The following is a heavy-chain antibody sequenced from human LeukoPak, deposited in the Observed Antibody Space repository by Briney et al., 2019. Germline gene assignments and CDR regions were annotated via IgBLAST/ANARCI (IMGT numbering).Heavy chain of an antibody. CDR3: AKDHSSNYYDSSGYYFDY. V-gene: IGHV3-9*01. D-gene: IGHD3-22*01. CDR1: GFTFDDYA. CDR2: ISWNSGSI. Sequence: GGSLRLSCAASGFTFDDYAMPWVRQAPGKGLEWVSGISWNSGSIGYADSVKGRFTISRDNAKNSLYLQMNSLRAEDTALYYCAKDHSSNYYDSSGYYFDYWGQGTLVTVSS. J-gene: IGHJ4*02.